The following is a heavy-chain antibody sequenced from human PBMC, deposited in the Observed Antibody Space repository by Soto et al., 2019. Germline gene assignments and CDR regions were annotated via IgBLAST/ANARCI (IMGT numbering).Heavy chain of an antibody. D-gene: IGHD3-10*01. CDR3: AREEGGSGSYYGFDP. CDR2: INPSGGST. J-gene: IGHJ5*02. V-gene: IGHV1-46*01. Sequence: QVQLVQSGAEVKKPGASVKGSCKASGYTFTSYYMHWVRQAPGQGLEWMGIINPSGGSTSYAQKFQGRVTMTRDTSTSTVYMELSSLRSEDTAVYYCAREEGGSGSYYGFDPWGQGTLVTVSS. CDR1: GYTFTSYY.